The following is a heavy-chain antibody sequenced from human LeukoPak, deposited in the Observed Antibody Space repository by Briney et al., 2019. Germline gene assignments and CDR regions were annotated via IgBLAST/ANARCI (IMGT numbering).Heavy chain of an antibody. V-gene: IGHV4-30-4*01. CDR3: ARDPDTMVAAFDI. CDR2: IYYSGST. CDR1: GGSISSGDYY. Sequence: SQTLSLTCTVSGGSISSGDYYWSWIRQPPGKGLEWIGYIYYSGSTYYNPSLKSRVTISVDTSKNQFSLKLSSVTAADTAVYYCARDPDTMVAAFDIWGQGTMVTVSS. D-gene: IGHD3-10*01. J-gene: IGHJ3*02.